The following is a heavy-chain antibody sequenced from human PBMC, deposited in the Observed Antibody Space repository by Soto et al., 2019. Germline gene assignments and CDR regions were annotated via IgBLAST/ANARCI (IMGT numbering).Heavy chain of an antibody. D-gene: IGHD3-16*01. V-gene: IGHV4-59*01. CDR2: VSYNGNI. Sequence: SQTLSLTGNVSGGSNSNYYWTWIRQSTEKRLESIGYVSYNGNINYNPSLQSRGSISLDRSKNQLSLTLNSVTAADTAVYDCESGGNCFDPWRQGVLVT. J-gene: IGHJ5*02. CDR1: GGSNSNYY. CDR3: ESGGNCFDP.